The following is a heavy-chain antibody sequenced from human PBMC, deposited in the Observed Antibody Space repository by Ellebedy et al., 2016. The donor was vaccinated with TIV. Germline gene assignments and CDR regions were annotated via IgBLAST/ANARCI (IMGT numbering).Heavy chain of an antibody. CDR2: IFYSGVT. V-gene: IGHV4-39*01. CDR3: SRHSSGWGGMHV. CDR1: GGSISTTSYY. D-gene: IGHD6-19*01. Sequence: MPSETLSLTCTVSGGSISTTSYYWDWIRQPPGKGLEWIGSIFYSGVTYYNPSLKSRLTIYVDTSKNQFSLRLNSVTAADTATYYCSRHSSGWGGMHVWGQGTTVTVS. J-gene: IGHJ6*02.